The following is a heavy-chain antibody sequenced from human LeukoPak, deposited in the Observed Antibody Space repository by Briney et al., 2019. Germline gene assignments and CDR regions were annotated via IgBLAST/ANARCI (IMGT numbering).Heavy chain of an antibody. V-gene: IGHV3-23*01. CDR2: ISGGGSNT. CDR3: AKRADSGGYPFDY. Sequence: GGSLRLSCAASGFTSRYYDMFWVRNAPGKGLEWVSDISGGGSNTYYADSVKGHFTISRDNSKNTLYLKMNSLRAEDTAVYYCAKRADSGGYPFDYWGQGTLVTVSS. CDR1: GFTSRYYD. J-gene: IGHJ4*02. D-gene: IGHD3-22*01.